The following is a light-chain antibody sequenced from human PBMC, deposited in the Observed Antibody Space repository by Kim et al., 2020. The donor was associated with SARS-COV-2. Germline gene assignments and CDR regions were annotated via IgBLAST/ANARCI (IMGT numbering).Light chain of an antibody. J-gene: IGKJ1*01. Sequence: SPVESAPLSCRSSQSVSSSYLAWYQHKPGQAPRLLIYGASSRATGTPDRFSDSGSGTDFTLTISRLEPEDFAVYYCQQYSSSPPTFGQGTKVDIK. V-gene: IGKV3-20*01. CDR1: QSVSSSY. CDR3: QQYSSSPPT. CDR2: GAS.